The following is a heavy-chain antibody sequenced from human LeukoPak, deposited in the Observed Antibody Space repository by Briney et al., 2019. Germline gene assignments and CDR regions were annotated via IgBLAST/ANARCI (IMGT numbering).Heavy chain of an antibody. CDR1: GFTFSGYE. Sequence: GGSLRLSCAASGFTFSGYEMSWARQAPGKGLEWVSYISSSGSTIYYADSVKGRFTISRDNAKNSLYLQMNSLRAEDTAVYYCARESSGAGGAFDIWGQGTMVTVSS. D-gene: IGHD3-22*01. V-gene: IGHV3-48*03. J-gene: IGHJ3*02. CDR2: ISSSGSTI. CDR3: ARESSGAGGAFDI.